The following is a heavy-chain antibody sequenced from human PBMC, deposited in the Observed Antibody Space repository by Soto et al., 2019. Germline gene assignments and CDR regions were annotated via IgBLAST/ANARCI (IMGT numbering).Heavy chain of an antibody. CDR1: GDSVSRNTAA. V-gene: IGHV6-1*01. D-gene: IGHD3-10*01. CDR2: TYYTSKWYN. CDR3: ARGSHYYYGMDL. J-gene: IGHJ6*02. Sequence: QLQLQQSGPGLVRPSQTLSLTCGISGDSVSRNTAAWNWIRQSPSRGLEWLGRTYYTSKWYNNYATSMKSRITINSDTSKNQVSLQLNSVTPEDTAVYYCARGSHYYYGMDLWGQGTTVTVSS.